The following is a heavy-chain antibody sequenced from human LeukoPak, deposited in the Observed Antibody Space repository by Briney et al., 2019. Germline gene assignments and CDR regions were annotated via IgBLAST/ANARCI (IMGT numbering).Heavy chain of an antibody. CDR1: GYTFTSYY. J-gene: IGHJ4*02. CDR3: ARVIAGYCSSTSCYKESDY. V-gene: IGHV1-46*01. Sequence: ASVKVSCKATGYTFTSYYMHWVRQAPGQGLEWMGIINPSGGSTSYAQKFQGRVTMTRDMSTSTVYMELSSLRSEDTAVYYCARVIAGYCSSTSCYKESDYWGQRTLVTLSS. D-gene: IGHD2-2*02. CDR2: INPSGGST.